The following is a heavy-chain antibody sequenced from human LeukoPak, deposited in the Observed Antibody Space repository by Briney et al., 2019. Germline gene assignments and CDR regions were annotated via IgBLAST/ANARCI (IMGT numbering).Heavy chain of an antibody. D-gene: IGHD3-22*01. Sequence: SETLSLTCTVSGGSISSYYWSWIRQPPGKGLEWIGYIYYSGSTNYNPSLKSRVTISVDTSKNQFSLKLSSVTAADTAVYYCARHSSGYLGNYIDYWGQGTLVTVSS. CDR2: IYYSGST. J-gene: IGHJ4*02. CDR3: ARHSSGYLGNYIDY. CDR1: GGSISSYY. V-gene: IGHV4-59*01.